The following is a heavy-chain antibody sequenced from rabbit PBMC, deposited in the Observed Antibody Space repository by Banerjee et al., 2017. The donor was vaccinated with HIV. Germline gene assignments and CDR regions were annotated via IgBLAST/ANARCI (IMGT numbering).Heavy chain of an antibody. J-gene: IGHJ4*01. V-gene: IGHV1S40*01. D-gene: IGHD4-1*01. CDR2: IGAGSSGTT. CDR3: ARDLAGVIGWNFNL. Sequence: VRQAPGKGLEWIACIGAGSSGTTYYASWAKGRFTISKASWTTVTLQMTSLTAADTATYFCARDLAGVIGWNFNLWGPGTLVTVS.